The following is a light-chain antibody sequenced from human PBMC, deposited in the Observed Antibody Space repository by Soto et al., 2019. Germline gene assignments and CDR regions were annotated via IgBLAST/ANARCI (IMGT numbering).Light chain of an antibody. Sequence: DIQMTQSPSTLSASVGDRVTITCRARQSISSWLAWYQQKPGRAPKLLIYDVFNLQSGVPSRFSGSGSGTEFTLTISSLQPDDSATYYCQQYHSFSFTFGQGTKLEIK. CDR2: DVF. V-gene: IGKV1-5*01. J-gene: IGKJ2*01. CDR1: QSISSW. CDR3: QQYHSFSFT.